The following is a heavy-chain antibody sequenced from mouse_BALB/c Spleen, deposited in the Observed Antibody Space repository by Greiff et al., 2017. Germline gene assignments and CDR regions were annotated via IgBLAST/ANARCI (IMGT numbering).Heavy chain of an antibody. CDR2: IWAGGST. CDR1: GFSLTSYG. V-gene: IGHV2-9*02. D-gene: IGHD2-4*01. Sequence: QVQLQQSGPGLVAPSQSLSITCTVSGFSLTSYGVHWVRQPPGKGLEWLGVIWAGGSTNYNSALMSRLSISKDNSKSQVFLKMNSLQTDDTAMYYCARVYDYERYAMDYWGQGTSVTVSS. CDR3: ARVYDYERYAMDY. J-gene: IGHJ4*01.